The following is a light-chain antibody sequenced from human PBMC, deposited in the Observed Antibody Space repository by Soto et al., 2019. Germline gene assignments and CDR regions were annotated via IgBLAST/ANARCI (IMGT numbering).Light chain of an antibody. CDR3: QQYNNWPLS. CDR1: QSLVDSDGNTF. J-gene: IGKJ4*01. CDR2: RVY. Sequence: DIVMTQSPFSLPVTLGQPASISCRSSQSLVDSDGNTFLSWFQQRPGQSPRRLIHRVYDRDSGVPDRFSGSGSGTDFTLRISRVEAEDIGVYYCQQYNNWPLSFGGGTKVDIK. V-gene: IGKV2-30*01.